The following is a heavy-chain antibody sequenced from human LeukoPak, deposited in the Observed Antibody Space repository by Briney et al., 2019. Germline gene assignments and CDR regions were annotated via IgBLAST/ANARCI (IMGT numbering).Heavy chain of an antibody. CDR1: GFTVSSNY. CDR3: ARDRASSGWYGYYYYYMDV. V-gene: IGHV3-66*01. Sequence: GGSLRLSCAASGFTVSSNYMSWVRQAPGKGLEWASVLYSGGSTYYADSVKGRFTISRDNSKNTLYLQMNSLRAEDTAVYYCARDRASSGWYGYYYYYMDVWGKGTTVTISS. J-gene: IGHJ6*03. CDR2: LYSGGST. D-gene: IGHD6-19*01.